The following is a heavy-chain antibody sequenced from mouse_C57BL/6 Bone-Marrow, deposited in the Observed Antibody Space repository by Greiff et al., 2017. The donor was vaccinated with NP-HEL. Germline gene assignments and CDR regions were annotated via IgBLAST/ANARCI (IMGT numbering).Heavy chain of an antibody. V-gene: IGHV1-80*01. CDR2: IYPGDGDT. Sequence: QVQLKESGAELVKPGASVKISCKASGYAFSSYWMNWVKQRPGKGLEWIGQIYPGDGDTNYNGKFKGKATLTADKSSSTAYMQLSSLTSEDSAVYFCARDRYYGSSLFDYWGQGTTLTVSS. CDR3: ARDRYYGSSLFDY. D-gene: IGHD1-1*01. CDR1: GYAFSSYW. J-gene: IGHJ2*01.